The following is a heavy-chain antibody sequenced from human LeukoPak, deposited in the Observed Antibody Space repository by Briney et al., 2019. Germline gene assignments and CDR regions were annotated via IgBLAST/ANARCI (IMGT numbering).Heavy chain of an antibody. CDR3: ARDIRCNWGDGPVT. J-gene: IGHJ5*02. V-gene: IGHV3-21*01. CDR2: ISNICYSR. Sequence: GGSLTLSCAASGFTSSSYSMNWVRQAPGKGLEWVSYISNICYSRFYAYSLKGQFTISRDNAKNKLYLQMNSLSAEDTAIYYCARDIRCNWGDGPVTWGQGALVTVSS. CDR1: GFTSSSYS. D-gene: IGHD7-27*01.